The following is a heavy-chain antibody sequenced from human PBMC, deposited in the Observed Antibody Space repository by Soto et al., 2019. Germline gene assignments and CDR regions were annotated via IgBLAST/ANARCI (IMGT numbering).Heavy chain of an antibody. V-gene: IGHV4-59*08. CDR3: ARRGGWEYYFAY. CDR1: GGSISSYY. D-gene: IGHD6-19*01. J-gene: IGHJ4*02. CDR2: IYYSGNT. Sequence: PSETLSLTCAVSGGSISSYYWSWIRQPPGKGLEWIGYIYYSGNTNYNPSLKSRVTISVDTSKNQVSLKLSSVTAADTAVYYCARRGGWEYYFAYWGQGTLVTVSS.